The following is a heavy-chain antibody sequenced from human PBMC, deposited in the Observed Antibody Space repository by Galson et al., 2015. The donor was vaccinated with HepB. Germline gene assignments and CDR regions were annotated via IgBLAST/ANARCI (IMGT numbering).Heavy chain of an antibody. CDR3: ARGGLATIGGPTFDY. D-gene: IGHD5-24*01. CDR1: GYTFSRLS. CDR2: ISGYDGNV. Sequence: SVKVSCKASGYTFSRLSIRWLRQAPGQGLEWMGWISGYDGNVNYAQKLQGRLTMTTDTSTSTAHMELRSLRSEDSAVYYCARGGLATIGGPTFDYWGQGTLVTVSS. V-gene: IGHV1-18*01. J-gene: IGHJ4*02.